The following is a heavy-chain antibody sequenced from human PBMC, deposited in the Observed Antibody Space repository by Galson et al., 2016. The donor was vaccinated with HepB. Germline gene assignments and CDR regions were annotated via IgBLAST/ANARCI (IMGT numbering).Heavy chain of an antibody. J-gene: IGHJ6*02. CDR3: VEQRKGAPYGMDV. D-gene: IGHD1/OR15-1a*01. Sequence: CAISGDSVSSNTAAWNWIRQSPSRGLEWLGRTYYRSKWYNDYAVSVKSRIIVNPDTSKNQISLQLISVTPEDTAVYYCVEQRKGAPYGMDVWGQGTTVTVAS. CDR2: TYYRSKWYN. CDR1: GDSVSSNTAA. V-gene: IGHV6-1*01.